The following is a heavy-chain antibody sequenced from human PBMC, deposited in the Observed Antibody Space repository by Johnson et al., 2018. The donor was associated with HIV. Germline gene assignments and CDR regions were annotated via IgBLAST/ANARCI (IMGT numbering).Heavy chain of an antibody. Sequence: QVQLVESGGGVVQPGGSLRISCAASGFSFSNYAMHWVRQAPGKGLQWVASLSYAGSNKYYANSVKGRFTISSDNSKNTLYLQMNSLRVEDTAVYYCASRPGGDFCSGGSCRPNPYDGFDIWGQGTMVTVSS. D-gene: IGHD2-15*01. CDR2: LSYAGSNK. CDR1: GFSFSNYA. CDR3: ASRPGGDFCSGGSCRPNPYDGFDI. J-gene: IGHJ3*02. V-gene: IGHV3-30*07.